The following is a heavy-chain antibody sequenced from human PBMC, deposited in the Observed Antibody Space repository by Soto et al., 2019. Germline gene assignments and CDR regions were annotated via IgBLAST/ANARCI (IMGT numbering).Heavy chain of an antibody. V-gene: IGHV3-74*01. CDR1: GFSLSGYW. D-gene: IGHD6-19*01. Sequence: EVQLVESGGGLVQPGGSLRLSCAASGFSLSGYWMNWVRQVPGKGLLWVSRINSDGGSTTYADSVKGRFTISRDNAKNTHYLQMDTLRAEEPGVYFCARAPEQRPIDSWGEGSLVAVSS. J-gene: IGHJ5*01. CDR2: INSDGGST. CDR3: ARAPEQRPIDS.